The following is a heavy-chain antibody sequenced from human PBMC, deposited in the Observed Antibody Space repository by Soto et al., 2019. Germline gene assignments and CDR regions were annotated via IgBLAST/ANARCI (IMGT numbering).Heavy chain of an antibody. CDR1: GGSFGGYY. Sequence: SETLSLTCAVYGGSFGGYYWSWIRQPPGKGLEWIGEINYSGSTNYNPSLNSRVTISLDTPKNQFSLKLSSVTAADTAVYYCARTIFGLATGRLNWFDPWGQGTLVTVSS. J-gene: IGHJ5*02. D-gene: IGHD3-3*01. V-gene: IGHV4-34*01. CDR3: ARTIFGLATGRLNWFDP. CDR2: INYSGST.